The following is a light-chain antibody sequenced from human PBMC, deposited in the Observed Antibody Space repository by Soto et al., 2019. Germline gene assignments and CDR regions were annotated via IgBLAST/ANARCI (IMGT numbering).Light chain of an antibody. CDR3: QQYNNWPGT. CDR1: QSVSRN. Sequence: EIVMTQSPATLSVSPGERATLSCRASQSVSRNLAWYQQKPGQAPRLLIYGASTRATGIPARFSGSGSVTEFTLTISSLQAEDFAVYYCQQYNNWPGTFGQGTKVEIK. CDR2: GAS. J-gene: IGKJ1*01. V-gene: IGKV3-15*01.